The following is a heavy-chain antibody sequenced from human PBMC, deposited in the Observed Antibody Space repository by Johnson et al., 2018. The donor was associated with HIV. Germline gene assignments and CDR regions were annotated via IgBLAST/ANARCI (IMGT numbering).Heavy chain of an antibody. V-gene: IGHV3-11*04. CDR1: GFTFSDYY. D-gene: IGHD3-22*01. CDR3: ARDRGYWDAFDI. Sequence: QVQLVESGGGLVKPGGSLRLSCAASGFTFSDYYMGWIRQTPGKGLEWVSYISSSGTTGYYADPVKGRFSISRDNAKHSLYLQMNSLRAEDTAVYYCARDRGYWDAFDIWGQGTMVTVSS. J-gene: IGHJ3*02. CDR2: ISSSGTTG.